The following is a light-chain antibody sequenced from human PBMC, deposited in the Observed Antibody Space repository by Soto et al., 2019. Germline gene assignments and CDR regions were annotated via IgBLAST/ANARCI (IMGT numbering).Light chain of an antibody. CDR2: EES. J-gene: IGKJ1*01. V-gene: IGKV1-5*03. Sequence: DIQMTQSPSTLSASVGDRVTITCRASQSISSWLAWYQQKPGKAPKLLIYEESSLETGVPSRFSGSGSGTEFTLTISSLQPDDFATYYCQQYNTFWTFGQGTKVDIK. CDR1: QSISSW. CDR3: QQYNTFWT.